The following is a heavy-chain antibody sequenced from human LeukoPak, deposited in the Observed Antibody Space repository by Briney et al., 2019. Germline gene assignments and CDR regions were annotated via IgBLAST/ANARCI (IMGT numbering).Heavy chain of an antibody. Sequence: GGPLRLSCAASGFTFSSYWMSWAAQAPGKGLEGVANIRQDGSEKYYVDSVKGRFTICRDNAKNSLYLQMNSLRAEDTAVYYCAGTGYSSGWYGNDAFDIWGQGTMVTVSS. CDR1: GFTFSSYW. V-gene: IGHV3-7*01. D-gene: IGHD6-19*01. CDR3: AGTGYSSGWYGNDAFDI. J-gene: IGHJ3*02. CDR2: IRQDGSEK.